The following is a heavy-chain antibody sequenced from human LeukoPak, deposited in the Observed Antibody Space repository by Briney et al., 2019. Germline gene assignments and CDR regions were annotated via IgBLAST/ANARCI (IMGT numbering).Heavy chain of an antibody. J-gene: IGHJ4*02. Sequence: QPGGSLRLSCAASGFTFSSYWMHWVRQAPGKGLVWVSSIKSDGSSTSYADSVKGRFTISRDNAKNSLYLQMNSLRAEDTAVYYCARDLEAVAGMCDYWGQGTLVTVSS. CDR1: GFTFSSYW. CDR3: ARDLEAVAGMCDY. D-gene: IGHD6-19*01. CDR2: IKSDGSST. V-gene: IGHV3-74*01.